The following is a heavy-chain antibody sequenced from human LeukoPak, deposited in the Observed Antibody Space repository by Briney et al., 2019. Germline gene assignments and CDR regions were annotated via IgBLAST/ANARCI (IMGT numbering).Heavy chain of an antibody. CDR1: GYTFTSYY. Sequence: ASVKVSCKASGYTFTSYYMHWVRQAPGQGLEWMGIINPSGGSTSYAQKFQGRVTMTRDMSTSTVYMELSSLRSEDTAVYYCARALRGYYDILTGYSTYYYYYMDVWGKGTTVTVSS. J-gene: IGHJ6*03. D-gene: IGHD3-9*01. V-gene: IGHV1-46*01. CDR2: INPSGGST. CDR3: ARALRGYYDILTGYSTYYYYYMDV.